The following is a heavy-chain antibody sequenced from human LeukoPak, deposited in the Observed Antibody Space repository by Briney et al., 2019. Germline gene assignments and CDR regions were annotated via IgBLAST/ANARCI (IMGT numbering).Heavy chain of an antibody. CDR3: ARCLYYHSSAYPYGMDV. V-gene: IGHV3-33*01. J-gene: IGHJ6*02. D-gene: IGHD3-22*01. CDR1: GFIFSSYG. CDR2: LLYDGSSK. Sequence: GRSLRLSCAASGFIFSSYGMHWVRQAPGKGLEWVAVLLYDGSSKFYADSVKGRFTISRDNSKNTLYLQMNSLRAEDTAVYYCARCLYYHSSAYPYGMDVWGQGTTVSVS.